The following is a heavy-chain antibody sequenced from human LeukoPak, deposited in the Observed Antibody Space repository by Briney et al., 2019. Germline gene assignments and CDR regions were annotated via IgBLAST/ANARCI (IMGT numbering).Heavy chain of an antibody. CDR1: GFTFSNYG. CDR2: ISYDGSNK. J-gene: IGHJ4*02. D-gene: IGHD3-22*01. V-gene: IGHV3-30*18. CDR3: AKGTTMIVRGCVDY. Sequence: GGSLRLSCAASGFTFSNYGMHWVRQAPGKGLEWVAVISYDGSNKYYADSVKGRFTISRDNSKNTLYLQMNSLRAEDTAVYYCAKGTTMIVRGCVDYWGQGTLVTVSS.